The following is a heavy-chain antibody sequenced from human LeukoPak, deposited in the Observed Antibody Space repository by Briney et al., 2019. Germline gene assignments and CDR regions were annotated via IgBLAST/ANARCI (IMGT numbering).Heavy chain of an antibody. J-gene: IGHJ4*02. V-gene: IGHV4-31*11. CDR2: IYYSGST. D-gene: IGHD3-3*01. CDR1: GGSFSGYY. CDR3: ARGARYYDFWSGPYYFDY. Sequence: KPSETLSLTCAVYGGSFSGYYWSWIRQHPGKGLEWIGYIYYSGSTYYNPSLKSRVTISVDTSKNQFSLKLSSVTAADTAVYYCARGARYYDFWSGPYYFDYWGQGTLVTVSS.